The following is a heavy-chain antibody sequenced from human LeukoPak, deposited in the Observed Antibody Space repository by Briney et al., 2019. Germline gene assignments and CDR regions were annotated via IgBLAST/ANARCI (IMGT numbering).Heavy chain of an antibody. CDR3: AELGITMIGGV. CDR2: ISSSGSTI. D-gene: IGHD3-10*02. V-gene: IGHV3-48*03. CDR1: GFTFSSYE. Sequence: GGSLRLSCATSGFTFSSYEMNWVRQAPGKGLEWVSYISSSGSTIYYADSVKGRFTISRDNAKNSLYLQMNNRRAEDTAVYYCAELGITMIGGVWGKGTTVTISS. J-gene: IGHJ6*04.